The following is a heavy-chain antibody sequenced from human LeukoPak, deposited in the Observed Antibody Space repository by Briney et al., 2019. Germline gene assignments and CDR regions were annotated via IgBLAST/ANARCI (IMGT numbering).Heavy chain of an antibody. D-gene: IGHD4-17*01. V-gene: IGHV3-64*01. Sequence: GGSLRLSCAGSGFTFSHYVMHWVRQAPGKGLEYVSAISSNGGSTYYANSAKGRFTISRHNSKNTLYLQMGSLRAEDTAVYYCARDLGYGDYSIGHYWGQGTMVTVSS. CDR2: ISSNGGST. CDR3: ARDLGYGDYSIGHY. CDR1: GFTFSHYV. J-gene: IGHJ3*01.